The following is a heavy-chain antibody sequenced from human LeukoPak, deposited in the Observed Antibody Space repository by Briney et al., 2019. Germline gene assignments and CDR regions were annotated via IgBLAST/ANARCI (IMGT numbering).Heavy chain of an antibody. Sequence: GGSLRLSCSAAGFGISTYSMNWVRQAPGKGLEWVSVIYSGGSTYYADSVKGRFTISRHNSKNTLYLQMNSLRAEDTAVYYCASLYSGYDSYYFDYWGQGTLVTVSS. J-gene: IGHJ4*02. CDR3: ASLYSGYDSYYFDY. D-gene: IGHD5-12*01. CDR1: GFGISTYS. CDR2: IYSGGST. V-gene: IGHV3-53*04.